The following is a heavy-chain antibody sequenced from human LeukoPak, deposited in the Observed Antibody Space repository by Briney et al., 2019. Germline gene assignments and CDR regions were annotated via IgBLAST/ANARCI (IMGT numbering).Heavy chain of an antibody. D-gene: IGHD1-26*01. Sequence: GGSLRLSCAASGFTFSSYAMSWVRQAPGKGLEWVSAISGSGGSTYYADSVKGRFTTSRDNSKNTLYLQMNSLRAEDTAVYYCAKVGSDRGSYYFDYWGQGTLVTVSS. V-gene: IGHV3-23*01. CDR2: ISGSGGST. CDR3: AKVGSDRGSYYFDY. J-gene: IGHJ4*02. CDR1: GFTFSSYA.